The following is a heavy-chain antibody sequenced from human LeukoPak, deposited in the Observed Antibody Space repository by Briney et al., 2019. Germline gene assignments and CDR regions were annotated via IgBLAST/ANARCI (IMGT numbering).Heavy chain of an antibody. CDR3: ARESVRGVHHN. CDR1: GFTFSSYG. V-gene: IGHV3-23*01. D-gene: IGHD3-10*02. J-gene: IGHJ4*02. CDR2: ISGSGGST. Sequence: PGGSLRLSCAASGFTFSSYGMHWVRQAPGKGLEWVSAISGSGGSTYYADSVKGRFTISRDNSKNTLYLQMNSLRAEDTAVYYCARESVRGVHHNWGQGTLVTVSS.